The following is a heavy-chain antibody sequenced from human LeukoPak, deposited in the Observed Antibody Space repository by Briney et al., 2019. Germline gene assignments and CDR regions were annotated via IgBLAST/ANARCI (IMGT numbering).Heavy chain of an antibody. CDR1: GGSISSHY. CDR3: ARSPTVRNWFDP. V-gene: IGHV4-59*08. D-gene: IGHD4-17*01. CDR2: IYYSGRT. Sequence: SETLSLTCTVSGGSISSHYWSWIRQPPGKGLEWIGYIYYSGRTNYNPSLKSRVTISVDTSKNQFSLKLSSVTAADTAVYYCARSPTVRNWFDPWGQGTLVTVSS. J-gene: IGHJ5*02.